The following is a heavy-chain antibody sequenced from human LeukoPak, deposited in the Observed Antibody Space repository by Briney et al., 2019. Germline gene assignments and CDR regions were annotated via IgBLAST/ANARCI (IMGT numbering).Heavy chain of an antibody. Sequence: ASVKVSCKASGGTFISYAISWVRQAPGQGLEWMGGIIPIFGTANYAQKFQGRVTITADKSTSTAYMELSSLRSEDTAVYYCARVTAAAGTGDYWGQGTLVTVSS. J-gene: IGHJ4*02. CDR2: IIPIFGTA. CDR3: ARVTAAAGTGDY. CDR1: GGTFISYA. V-gene: IGHV1-69*06. D-gene: IGHD6-13*01.